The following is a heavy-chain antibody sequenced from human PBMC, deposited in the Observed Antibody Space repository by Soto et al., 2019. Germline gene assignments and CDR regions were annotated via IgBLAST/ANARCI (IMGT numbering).Heavy chain of an antibody. Sequence: GXSLRLFCTASGFTCSNFSINWVNKAPGKGLEWVSDIIDSGASTYYADSVKGRFTISRDNSKSTLYLQMNSLRAEDTALYYCAKGRSYYYYYGVDVWGQGTTVTVSS. CDR2: IIDSGAST. CDR1: GFTCSNFS. CDR3: AKGRSYYYYYGVDV. J-gene: IGHJ6*02. V-gene: IGHV3-23*01.